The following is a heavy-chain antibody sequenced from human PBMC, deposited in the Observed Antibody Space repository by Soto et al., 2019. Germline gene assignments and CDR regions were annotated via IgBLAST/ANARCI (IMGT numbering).Heavy chain of an antibody. V-gene: IGHV5-10-1*01. Sequence: PGASLKISCKGSGYSFTSYWISWVRQMPGKGLEWMGRIDPSDSYTNYSPSFQGHVTISADKSISTAYLQWSSLKASDTAMYYCAIRLRGYSYGYTGGMDVWGQGTTVTVSS. CDR1: GYSFTSYW. D-gene: IGHD5-18*01. CDR2: IDPSDSYT. CDR3: AIRLRGYSYGYTGGMDV. J-gene: IGHJ6*02.